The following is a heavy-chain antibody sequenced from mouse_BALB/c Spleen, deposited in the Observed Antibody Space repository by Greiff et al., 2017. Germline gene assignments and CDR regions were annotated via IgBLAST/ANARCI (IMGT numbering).Heavy chain of an antibody. CDR1: GFSLTSYG. J-gene: IGHJ3*01. D-gene: IGHD2-1*01. CDR2: IWAGGST. CDR3: ARDRDGNYGAWFAY. Sequence: VMLVESGPGLVAPSQSLSITCTVSGFSLTSYGVHWVRQPPGKGLEWLGVIWAGGSTNYNSALMSRLSISKDNSKSQVFLKMNSLQTDDTAMYYCARDRDGNYGAWFAYWGQGTLVTVSA. V-gene: IGHV2-9*02.